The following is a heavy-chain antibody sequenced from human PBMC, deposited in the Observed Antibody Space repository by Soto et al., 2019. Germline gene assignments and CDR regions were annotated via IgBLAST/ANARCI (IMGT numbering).Heavy chain of an antibody. Sequence: HPVGSLRLSCAASGFTFSSHAMNWVRQAPGKGLEWVSFISSTSSTKNYADSVKGRFTISRDNAKNSLYLQMSSLRDEDTAVYYCARRITMVRGPYYYYGLDVWGQGTTVNVSS. D-gene: IGHD3-10*01. CDR1: GFTFSSHA. CDR3: ARRITMVRGPYYYYGLDV. CDR2: ISSTSSTK. J-gene: IGHJ6*02. V-gene: IGHV3-48*02.